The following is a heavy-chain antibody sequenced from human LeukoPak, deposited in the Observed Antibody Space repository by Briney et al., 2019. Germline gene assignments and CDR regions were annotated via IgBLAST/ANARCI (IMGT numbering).Heavy chain of an antibody. CDR1: GFTFSTYAM. D-gene: IGHD3-9*01. V-gene: IGHV2-70*11. CDR2: IDWDDDK. J-gene: IGHJ4*02. Sequence: LRLSCAASGFTFSTYAMSWIRQPPGKALEWLARIDWDDDKYYSTSLKTRLTISKDTSKNQVVLTMTNMDPVDTATYYCARIRGYDIFDWGQGTLVTVSS. CDR3: ARIRGYDIFD.